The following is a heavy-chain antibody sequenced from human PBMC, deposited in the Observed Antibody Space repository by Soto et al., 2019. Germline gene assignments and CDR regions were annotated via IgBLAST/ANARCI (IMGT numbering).Heavy chain of an antibody. J-gene: IGHJ4*02. CDR3: ARDGYCSGGSCYSLDY. D-gene: IGHD2-15*01. CDR1: GGTFSSYA. V-gene: IGHV1-69*12. Sequence: QVQLVQSGAEVKKPGSSVKVSCKASGGTFSSYAISWVRQAPGQGLEWMGGIIPIFGTANYAQKFQGRVTITADESTSTAYMQLSSLRSEDTVVYYCARDGYCSGGSCYSLDYWGQGTLVTVSS. CDR2: IIPIFGTA.